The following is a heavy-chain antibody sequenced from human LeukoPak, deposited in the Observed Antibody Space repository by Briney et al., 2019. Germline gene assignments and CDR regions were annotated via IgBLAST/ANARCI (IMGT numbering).Heavy chain of an antibody. CDR1: GGTFSSYA. CDR2: IIPIFGTA. CDR3: ARDLGGLRGCWFDP. D-gene: IGHD4-17*01. J-gene: IGHJ5*02. Sequence: GSSVKVSCKASGGTFSSYAISWVRQAPGQGLEWMGGIIPIFGTANYAQKFQGRVTITADESTSTAYMELSSLRSEDTAVYYCARDLGGLRGCWFDPWGQGTLVTVSS. V-gene: IGHV1-69*01.